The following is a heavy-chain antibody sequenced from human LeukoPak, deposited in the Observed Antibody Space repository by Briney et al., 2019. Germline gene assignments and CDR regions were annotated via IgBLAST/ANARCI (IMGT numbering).Heavy chain of an antibody. V-gene: IGHV4-59*08. Sequence: SETLPLTCTVSGGSISSYYWSWIRQPPGKGLEWIGYIYYSGSTNYNPSLKSRVTISVDTSKNQFSLKLSSVTAADTAVYYCARHSYSSSGDWFDPWGQGTLVTVSS. J-gene: IGHJ5*02. D-gene: IGHD6-13*01. CDR3: ARHSYSSSGDWFDP. CDR1: GGSISSYY. CDR2: IYYSGST.